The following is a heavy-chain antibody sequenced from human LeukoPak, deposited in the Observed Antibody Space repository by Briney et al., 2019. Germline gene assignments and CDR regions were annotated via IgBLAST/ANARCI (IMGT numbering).Heavy chain of an antibody. D-gene: IGHD2-2*01. CDR3: ARVGYCSSTSCPYGMDV. V-gene: IGHV4-34*01. J-gene: IGHJ6*02. CDR1: GGSFSGYY. CDR2: INHSGST. Sequence: PSETLSLTCAVYGGSFSGYYWSWIRHPPRKGLEWSGEINHSGSTNYNPSLKSRVSISVDTSKNQCSLKLSSVTAADTAVYYCARVGYCSSTSCPYGMDVWGQGTTVTVSS.